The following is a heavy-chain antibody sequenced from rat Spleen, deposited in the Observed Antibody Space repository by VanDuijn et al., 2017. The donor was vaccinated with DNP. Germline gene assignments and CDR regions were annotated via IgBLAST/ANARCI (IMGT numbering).Heavy chain of an antibody. CDR2: INKDSSII. J-gene: IGHJ2*01. Sequence: EVKLVESGGGLVQPGRSLKLSCAASGFNFNDYWMGWVRQAPGKGLEWIGEINKDSSIINYTPSLKDKFTISKDNAKNTLYLQMSKLGSEDTAIYYCAREEFGVDYWGQGVMVTVSS. D-gene: IGHD4-3*01. V-gene: IGHV4-2*01. CDR1: GFNFNDYW. CDR3: AREEFGVDY.